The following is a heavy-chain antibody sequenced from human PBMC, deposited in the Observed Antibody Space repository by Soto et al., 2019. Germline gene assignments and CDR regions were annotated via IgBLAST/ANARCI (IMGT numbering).Heavy chain of an antibody. CDR3: AREEVDGYTRFYY. J-gene: IGHJ4*02. CDR1: GYTFTRNV. Sequence: QVQLVQSGAEVKKPGASVKVSCKASGYTFTRNVIHWMRQAPGQRLEWMGWINTGNDNLKYSQKFQGRVIITMDTYASTAYMELGSLRAEDTAVYYCAREEVDGYTRFYYWGEGTLVTVSS. V-gene: IGHV1-3*04. CDR2: INTGNDNL. D-gene: IGHD5-18*01.